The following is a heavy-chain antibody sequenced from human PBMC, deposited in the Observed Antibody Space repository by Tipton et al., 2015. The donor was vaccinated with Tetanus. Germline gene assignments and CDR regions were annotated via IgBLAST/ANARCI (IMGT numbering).Heavy chain of an antibody. CDR2: VYSSGST. CDR1: GGSINPYY. CDR3: ARDHRLSASYAGWFDP. Sequence: TLSLTCTVSGGSINPYYWSWIRQPPGKGLEWIGNVYSSGSTYYNPPLKGRVTISVDTSTTQFSLRLNSVTAADTAIYYCARDHRLSASYAGWFDPWGQGTLVTVSS. D-gene: IGHD1-26*01. V-gene: IGHV4-59*01. J-gene: IGHJ5*02.